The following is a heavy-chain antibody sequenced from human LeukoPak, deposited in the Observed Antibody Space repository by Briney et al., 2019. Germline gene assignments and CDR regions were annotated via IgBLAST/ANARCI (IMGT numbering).Heavy chain of an antibody. V-gene: IGHV4-59*01. CDR2: IYYSGST. J-gene: IGHJ5*02. Sequence: SETLSLTCTVSGGSISSYYWSWIRQPPGKGLEWIGYIYYSGSTNFNPSLKSRVTISVDTSKNQFSLKLSSVTAADTAVYYCAREGSGSSLVSNWFDPWGQGTLVTVSS. CDR1: GGSISSYY. CDR3: AREGSGSSLVSNWFDP. D-gene: IGHD1-26*01.